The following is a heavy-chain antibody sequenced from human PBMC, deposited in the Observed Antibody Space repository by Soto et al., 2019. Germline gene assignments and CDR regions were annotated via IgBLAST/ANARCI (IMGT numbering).Heavy chain of an antibody. J-gene: IGHJ6*02. CDR1: GGSISSGGYY. Sequence: LSLTCTVSGGSISSGGYYWSWIRQHPGKGLEWIGYIYYSGSTYYNPSLKSRVTISVDTSKNQFSLKLSSVTAADTAVYYCARIGYYYYGMDVWGQGTTVTVSS. CDR2: IYYSGST. V-gene: IGHV4-31*03. CDR3: ARIGYYYYGMDV.